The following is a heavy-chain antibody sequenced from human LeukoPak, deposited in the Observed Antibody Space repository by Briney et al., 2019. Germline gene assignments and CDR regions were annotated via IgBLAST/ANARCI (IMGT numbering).Heavy chain of an antibody. J-gene: IGHJ4*02. CDR3: AKDHGSGIYYKTYSDY. Sequence: PGRSLRLSCAASGFTFDDYAVHWARQAPGKGLEWVSGISWNGGSIDYADSVKGRFTISRDNAKKFLYLQMNSLREEDTALYYCAKDHGSGIYYKTYSDYWGQGTLVTVSS. D-gene: IGHD3-10*01. CDR2: ISWNGGSI. V-gene: IGHV3-9*01. CDR1: GFTFDDYA.